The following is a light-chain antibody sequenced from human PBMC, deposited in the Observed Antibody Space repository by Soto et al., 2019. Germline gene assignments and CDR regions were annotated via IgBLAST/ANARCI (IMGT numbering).Light chain of an antibody. CDR1: QNIINY. J-gene: IGKJ1*01. Sequence: DIQMTQSPSSLSASVGDRVTITCRASQNIINYLNWYQQKPGKAPQLLIYVASRLESGVPSRFSGSGSGTDFTLTISSLQPEDFATYYCQQYGSYWTFGQGTKVDI. V-gene: IGKV1-39*01. CDR2: VAS. CDR3: QQYGSYWT.